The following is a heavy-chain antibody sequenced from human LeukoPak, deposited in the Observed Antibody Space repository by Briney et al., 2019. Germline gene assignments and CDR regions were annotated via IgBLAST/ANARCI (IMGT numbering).Heavy chain of an antibody. CDR2: ISSSGSTI. CDR3: AREGYNYPYYYYGMDV. D-gene: IGHD5-18*01. Sequence: PGGSLRLSCAASGLTFSTYEMNWVRQAPGKGLEWVSYISSSGSTIYYADSVKGRFTISRDNAKNSLYLQMNSLRAEDTALYYCAREGYNYPYYYYGMDVWGQGTTVTVSS. J-gene: IGHJ6*02. V-gene: IGHV3-48*03. CDR1: GLTFSTYE.